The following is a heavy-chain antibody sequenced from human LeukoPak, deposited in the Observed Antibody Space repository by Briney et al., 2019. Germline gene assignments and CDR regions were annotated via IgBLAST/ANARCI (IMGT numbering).Heavy chain of an antibody. J-gene: IGHJ1*01. V-gene: IGHV4-39*01. CDR2: IYYSRRN. CDR1: GDSVSRSDSY. D-gene: IGHD3-22*01. Sequence: SETLSLTCSVSGDSVSRSDSYWDWIRQPPGKGLEWIGTIYYSRRNYYSPSLKSRVTMSVDTSNNQFSLNLRSVTAADTAVYYCARRRYYDGSGYLEWGQGTLLSVSS. CDR3: ARRRYYDGSGYLE.